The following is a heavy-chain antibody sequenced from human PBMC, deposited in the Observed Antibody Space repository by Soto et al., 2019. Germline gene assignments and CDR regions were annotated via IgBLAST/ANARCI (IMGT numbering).Heavy chain of an antibody. J-gene: IGHJ5*02. CDR3: AKGQSTYYDFWSRYYDWFDP. Sequence: VGSLRLSCAASGFTFSNYAMSWARQAPGKGLEWISTISGSGGSTYYADSVKGRFTISRDNSKNTLYLQMNRLRAEDTAVYYCAKGQSTYYDFWSRYYDWFDPWGQGTLVTVSS. CDR2: ISGSGGST. CDR1: GFTFSNYA. D-gene: IGHD3-3*01. V-gene: IGHV3-23*01.